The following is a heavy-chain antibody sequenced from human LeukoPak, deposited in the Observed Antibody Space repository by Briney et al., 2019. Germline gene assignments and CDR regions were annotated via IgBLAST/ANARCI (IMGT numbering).Heavy chain of an antibody. CDR1: GFIFSDHY. CDR3: VRNRNTKIGIWDAFDI. D-gene: IGHD1-14*01. Sequence: PGGSLRLSCAASGFIFSDHYMDWVRQAPGKGLEWVGRIRYKSYGYRPDYVASVKCRFTISRDDSENSLYLQMNSLKTEDTAVYFCVRNRNTKIGIWDAFDIWGQGTMVTASS. J-gene: IGHJ3*02. CDR2: IRYKSYGYRP. V-gene: IGHV3-72*01.